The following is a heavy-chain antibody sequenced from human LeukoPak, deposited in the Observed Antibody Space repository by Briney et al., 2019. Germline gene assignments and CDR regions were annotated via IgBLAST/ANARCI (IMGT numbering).Heavy chain of an antibody. J-gene: IGHJ6*02. V-gene: IGHV3-21*01. CDR1: GFPFSTYT. CDR3: TRDLMDYDVSTGLHHYYMDV. Sequence: GGSLRLSCAASGFPFSTYTMNWVRQAPGKGLEWVSSISSSSSYVYYADSMKGRFTISRDNAKNTLYLQMNTLRVEDTAVYYCTRDLMDYDVSTGLHHYYMDVWGQGTTVTVSS. D-gene: IGHD3-9*01. CDR2: ISSSSSYV.